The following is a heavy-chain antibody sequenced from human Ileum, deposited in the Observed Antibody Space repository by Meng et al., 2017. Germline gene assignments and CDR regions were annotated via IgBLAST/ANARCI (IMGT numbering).Heavy chain of an antibody. CDR2: IHHSGST. CDR1: GGSCSGYY. Sequence: QVQRQESGPGRGKPAETVARTGAVYGGSCSGYYWTWIRQPPGKGLEWIGEIHHSGSTNYNPSLKSRVTMSIDTSKIQFSLELSSVTAADAAVYYCARYGGSGSYWHFDPWGRGTLVTVSS. V-gene: IGHV4-34*10. J-gene: IGHJ2*01. CDR3: ARYGGSGSYWHFDP. D-gene: IGHD3-10*01.